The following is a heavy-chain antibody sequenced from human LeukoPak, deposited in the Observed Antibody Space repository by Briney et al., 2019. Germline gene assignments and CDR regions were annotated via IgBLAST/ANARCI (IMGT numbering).Heavy chain of an antibody. CDR1: GFTFSNYA. J-gene: IGHJ4*02. V-gene: IGHV3-23*01. Sequence: GGSLRLSCAASGFTFSNYAMSWVRQAPGRGLEWVSAISGSSGLTYYADSVKGRFTIYRDNSKNTLYLQMNSLRAEDTAVYYCARRGESANYGDYRFDYWGQGTLVTVSS. CDR3: ARRGESANYGDYRFDY. CDR2: ISGSSGLT. D-gene: IGHD4-17*01.